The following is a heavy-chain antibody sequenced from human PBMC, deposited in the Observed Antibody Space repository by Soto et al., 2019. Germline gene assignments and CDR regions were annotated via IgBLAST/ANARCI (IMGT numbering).Heavy chain of an antibody. CDR2: IYYSGST. J-gene: IGHJ4*02. CDR1: GGSISSSSYY. V-gene: IGHV4-39*01. CDR3: ARLGTMVRGVIIDY. D-gene: IGHD3-10*01. Sequence: LETLSLTCTVSGGSISSSSYYWGWIRQPPGKGLEWIGSIYYSGSTYYNPSLKSRVTISVDTSKNQFSLRLSSVTAADTAVYYCARLGTMVRGVIIDYWGQGTLVTVSS.